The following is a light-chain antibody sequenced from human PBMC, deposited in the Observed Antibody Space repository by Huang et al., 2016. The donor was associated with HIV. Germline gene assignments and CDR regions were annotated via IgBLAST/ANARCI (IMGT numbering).Light chain of an antibody. CDR3: QQYDIHPLT. CDR1: QDINNF. V-gene: IGKV1-8*01. J-gene: IGKJ3*01. CDR2: AAS. Sequence: IRLTQSPSSLSASTGDRVTITCRANQDINNFLAWYQQRPGSVPTLLIYAASTLQSGVPSRFSGNGSGTDFTLTIGCLHSEDVATYYCQQYDIHPLTFGPGTRVDMK.